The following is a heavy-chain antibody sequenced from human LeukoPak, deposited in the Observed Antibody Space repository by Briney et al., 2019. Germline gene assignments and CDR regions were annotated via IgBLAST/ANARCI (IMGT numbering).Heavy chain of an antibody. J-gene: IGHJ4*02. CDR1: GGSFSGYY. V-gene: IGHV4-34*01. CDR2: INHSGST. D-gene: IGHD3-10*01. Sequence: ASETLSLTCAVYGGSFSGYYWSWIRQPPGKGLEWIGEINHSGSTNYNPSLKSRVTISVDTSKNQFSLKLSSVTAADTAVYYCARGRRFGGLAWSQGTLVTVSS. CDR3: ARGRRFGGLA.